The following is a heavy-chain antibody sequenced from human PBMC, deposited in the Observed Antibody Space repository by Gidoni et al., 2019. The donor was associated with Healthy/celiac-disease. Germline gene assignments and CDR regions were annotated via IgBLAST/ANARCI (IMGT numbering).Heavy chain of an antibody. CDR3: ARSGGYGDYNFEDP. D-gene: IGHD4-17*01. CDR2: IIPIFGTA. J-gene: IGHJ5*02. V-gene: IGHV1-69*01. CDR1: GGTFSSYA. Sequence: QVQLVQSGAQVQKPGSSVKVSCKASGGTFSSYAISWVRQAPGQGLEWMGGIIPIFGTANYAQKFKGRVTITADESTSTAYMELSSLRSEDTAVYYCARSGGYGDYNFEDPWGQGTLVTVSS.